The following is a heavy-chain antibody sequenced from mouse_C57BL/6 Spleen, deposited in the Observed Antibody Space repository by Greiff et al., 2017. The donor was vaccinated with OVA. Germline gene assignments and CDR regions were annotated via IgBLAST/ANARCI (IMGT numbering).Heavy chain of an antibody. D-gene: IGHD2-1*01. V-gene: IGHV1-80*01. CDR2: IYPGDGDT. CDR3: ARGDYYGNLFDY. J-gene: IGHJ2*01. Sequence: VKLMESGAELVKPGASVKISCKASGYAFSSYWMNWVKQRPGKGLEWIGQIYPGDGDTNYNGKFKGKATLTADKSSSTAYMQLSSLTSEDSAVYFCARGDYYGNLFDYWGQGTTLTVSS. CDR1: GYAFSSYW.